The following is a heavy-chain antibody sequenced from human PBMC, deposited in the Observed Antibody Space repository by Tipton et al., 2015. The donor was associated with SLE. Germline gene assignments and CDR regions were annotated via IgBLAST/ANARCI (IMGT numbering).Heavy chain of an antibody. CDR3: AKDSGTYYFDF. CDR2: IDYRDIT. V-gene: IGHV4-59*02. Sequence: GLVKPSETLSLICSVSGGFVSLYYWSWIRQPPGKGLEWIGYIDYRDITNYNPSLKSRVTMSIDTSKNQFSLKLSSVTAADTAVYYCAKDSGTYYFDFWGQGVLVNVSS. J-gene: IGHJ4*02. CDR1: GGFVSLYY. D-gene: IGHD1-26*01.